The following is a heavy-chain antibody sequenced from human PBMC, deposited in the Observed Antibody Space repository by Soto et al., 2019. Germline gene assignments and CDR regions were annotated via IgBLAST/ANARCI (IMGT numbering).Heavy chain of an antibody. CDR3: ARDPPSAGGHYYYYYGMDV. J-gene: IGHJ6*02. D-gene: IGHD6-13*01. Sequence: QPGGSLRLSCAASGFTFSSYSMNWVRQAPGKGLEWVSYISSSSSTIYYADSVKGRFTISRDNAKNSLYLQMNSLRDEDTAVYYCARDPPSAGGHYYYYYGMDVWGQGTTVTVSS. V-gene: IGHV3-48*02. CDR2: ISSSSSTI. CDR1: GFTFSSYS.